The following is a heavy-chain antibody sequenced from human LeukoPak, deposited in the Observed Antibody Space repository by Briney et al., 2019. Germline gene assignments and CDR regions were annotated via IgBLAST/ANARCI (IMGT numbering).Heavy chain of an antibody. CDR2: IQTADSET. CDR1: GYSFSDFW. D-gene: IGHD2-21*01. J-gene: IGHJ4*02. V-gene: IGHV5-51*01. Sequence: TGESLQIYCKGSGYSFSDFWVGWARQVPGKGLEWMGVIQTADSETSYSPSFQGHVIISADKSLNTAHLQWSSLTASDTAIYYCARRMRRNDNSNLWSFYFWREGTLVSVSS. CDR3: ARRMRRNDNSNLWSFYF.